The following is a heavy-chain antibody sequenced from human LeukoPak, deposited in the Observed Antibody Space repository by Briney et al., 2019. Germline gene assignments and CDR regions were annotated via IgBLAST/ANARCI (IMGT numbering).Heavy chain of an antibody. CDR3: ARTQSWNYGSGSYYYFDY. Sequence: HSGGSLRLSCAASGFTFSSYAMSWVRQAPGKGLEWVSAISGSGGSTYYADSVKGRFTISRDNSKNTLYLQMNSLRAEDTAVYYCARTQSWNYGSGSYYYFDYWGQGTLVTVSS. V-gene: IGHV3-23*01. J-gene: IGHJ4*02. CDR1: GFTFSSYA. D-gene: IGHD3-10*01. CDR2: ISGSGGST.